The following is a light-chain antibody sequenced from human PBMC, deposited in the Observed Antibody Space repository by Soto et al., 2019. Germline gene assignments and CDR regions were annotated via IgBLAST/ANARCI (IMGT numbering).Light chain of an antibody. Sequence: SYELTQPPSVSVSPGQTASITCSGHKLGNKYACWYQQKPGLSPVLVIYQDTKRPSGIPERFSGSNSGNTATLTISGTQAMDEADYYCQAWDSSTVVFGGGTKLTVL. V-gene: IGLV3-1*01. CDR3: QAWDSSTVV. CDR1: KLGNKY. J-gene: IGLJ2*01. CDR2: QDT.